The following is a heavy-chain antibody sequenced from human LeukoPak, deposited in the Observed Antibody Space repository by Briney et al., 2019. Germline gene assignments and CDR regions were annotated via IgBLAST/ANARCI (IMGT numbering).Heavy chain of an antibody. J-gene: IGHJ5*02. CDR1: GYTFTSYP. Sequence: GASVKVSCKPSGYTFTSYPLNWVRQAPGQGLEWMGWIDTNTGNPTYAQGFTGRFVFSLDTSVSTAYLQISSLKAEDTAVYYCARDRKGRITMVRGAHNWFDPWGQGTLVTVSS. CDR2: IDTNTGNP. V-gene: IGHV7-4-1*02. D-gene: IGHD3-10*01. CDR3: ARDRKGRITMVRGAHNWFDP.